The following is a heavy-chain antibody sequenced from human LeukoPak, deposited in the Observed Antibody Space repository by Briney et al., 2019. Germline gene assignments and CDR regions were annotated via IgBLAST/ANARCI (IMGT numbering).Heavy chain of an antibody. D-gene: IGHD3-10*01. Sequence: GGSLRLSCAASGFTFSSYAMHWVRQAPGKGLEYVSAISSNGGSTYYANSVKGRFTISRDNSKNTLYLQMGSLRAEDMAVYYCARGASGSYYKDYFDYWGQGTLVTVSS. CDR2: ISSNGGST. CDR1: GFTFSSYA. CDR3: ARGASGSYYKDYFDY. V-gene: IGHV3-64*01. J-gene: IGHJ4*02.